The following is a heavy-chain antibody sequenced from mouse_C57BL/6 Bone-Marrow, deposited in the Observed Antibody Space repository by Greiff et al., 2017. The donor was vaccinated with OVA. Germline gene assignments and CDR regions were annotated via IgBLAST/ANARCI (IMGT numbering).Heavy chain of an antibody. V-gene: IGHV1-64*01. Sequence: VQLQQPGAELVKPGASVKLSCKASGYTFTSYWMHWVKQRPGQGLEWIGMIHPNSGSTNYNEKFKSKATLTVDKSSSTAYMQLSSLTSEDSAVYYCARPRDYYGSTLYAMDYWGQGNSVTVSS. J-gene: IGHJ4*01. CDR2: IHPNSGST. CDR3: ARPRDYYGSTLYAMDY. CDR1: GYTFTSYW. D-gene: IGHD1-1*01.